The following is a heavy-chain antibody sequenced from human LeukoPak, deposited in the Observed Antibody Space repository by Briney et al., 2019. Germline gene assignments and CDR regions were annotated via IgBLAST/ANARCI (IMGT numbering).Heavy chain of an antibody. J-gene: IGHJ3*02. CDR1: GFTFSSYA. CDR3: AKVTWELRLMTAFDI. CDR2: ISGSGGST. V-gene: IGHV3-23*01. Sequence: PGGSLRLSCAASGFTFSSYAMSWVRQAPGKGLEWVSAISGSGGSTYYADSVKGRFTTSRDNSKNTLYLQMNSLRAEDTAVYYCAKVTWELRLMTAFDIWGQGTMVTVSS. D-gene: IGHD1-26*01.